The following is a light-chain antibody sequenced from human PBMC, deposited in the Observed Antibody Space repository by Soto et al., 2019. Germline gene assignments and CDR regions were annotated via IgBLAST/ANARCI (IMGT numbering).Light chain of an antibody. V-gene: IGKV3-20*01. CDR1: QSVDRNY. Sequence: EVVLTQSPGPLSLSPGERATLSCRASQSVDRNYLSWFQHKRDQTPRDLVFATSSRAAGTPVSFSVSGSGTNFTLTITRVEPEDFGVYYCQQYGGSPPAYTFGLGTKLEI. J-gene: IGKJ2*01. CDR3: QQYGGSPPAYT. CDR2: ATS.